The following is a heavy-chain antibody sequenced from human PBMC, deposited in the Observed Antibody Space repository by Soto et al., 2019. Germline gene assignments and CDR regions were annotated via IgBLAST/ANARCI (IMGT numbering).Heavy chain of an antibody. CDR1: GGTFSSYA. V-gene: IGHV1-69*13. CDR2: IIPIFGTA. CDR3: ARTKTADTPRGPLYGMDV. D-gene: IGHD7-27*01. Sequence: SVKVSCTASGGTFSSYAISWVRQAPGQGLEWMGGIIPIFGTANYAQKFQGRVTITADESTSTAYMELRTLRSEDTARYYCARTKTADTPRGPLYGMDVWGQGTTVT. J-gene: IGHJ6*02.